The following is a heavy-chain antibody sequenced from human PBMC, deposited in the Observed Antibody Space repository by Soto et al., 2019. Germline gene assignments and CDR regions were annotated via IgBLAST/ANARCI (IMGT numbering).Heavy chain of an antibody. CDR2: IYYSGST. V-gene: IGHV4-30-4*01. Sequence: PSETLSLTCTVSGGSISSGDYYWSWIRQPPGKGLEWIGYIYYSGSTYYNPSLKSRVTISVDTSKNQFSLKLSSVTAADTAVYYCARGGYCSGGSCYSRYWGQGTLVTVSS. D-gene: IGHD2-15*01. J-gene: IGHJ4*02. CDR3: ARGGYCSGGSCYSRY. CDR1: GGSISSGDYY.